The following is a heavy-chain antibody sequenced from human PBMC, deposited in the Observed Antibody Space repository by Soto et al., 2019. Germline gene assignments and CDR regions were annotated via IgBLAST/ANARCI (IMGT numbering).Heavy chain of an antibody. J-gene: IGHJ6*03. CDR1: ELNFSSYG. CDR2: IGTAGDT. Sequence: GGSKIHCNASSELNFSSYGMHWVRQEKGKGLEWVSAIGTAGDTYYPGSVKGRFTISRENAKNSLYLQMNSLRAGDTAVYYCARSTVTPPYYYYYMDVWGKGTTVTVSS. D-gene: IGHD4-4*01. V-gene: IGHV3-13*01. CDR3: ARSTVTPPYYYYYMDV.